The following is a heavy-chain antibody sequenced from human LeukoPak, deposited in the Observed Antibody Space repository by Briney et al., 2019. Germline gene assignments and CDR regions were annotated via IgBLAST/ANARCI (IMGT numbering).Heavy chain of an antibody. D-gene: IGHD3-16*01. CDR2: IRSKANNYAT. J-gene: IGHJ4*02. Sequence: GGSLKLSCAASGFTFSGSAMHWVRQASGIGLEWVGRIRSKANNYATAYAASVKGRFTISRDDSKNTAYLQMNSLKTEDTAVYYCARGGRRFWGQGTLVTVSS. CDR1: GFTFSGSA. CDR3: ARGGRRF. V-gene: IGHV3-73*01.